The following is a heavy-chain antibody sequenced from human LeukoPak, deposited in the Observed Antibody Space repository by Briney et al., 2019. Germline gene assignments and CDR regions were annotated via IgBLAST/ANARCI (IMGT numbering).Heavy chain of an antibody. CDR3: AKDMGYDRPPFDY. V-gene: IGHV3-30*18. CDR2: ISYDGSNK. D-gene: IGHD3-22*01. CDR1: GFTFSSYG. Sequence: PGGSLRLSCAASGFTFSSYGMHWVRQAPGKGLEWAAVISYDGSNKYYADSVKGRFTISRDNSKNTLYLQMNSLRAEDTAVYYCAKDMGYDRPPFDYWGQGTLVTVSS. J-gene: IGHJ4*02.